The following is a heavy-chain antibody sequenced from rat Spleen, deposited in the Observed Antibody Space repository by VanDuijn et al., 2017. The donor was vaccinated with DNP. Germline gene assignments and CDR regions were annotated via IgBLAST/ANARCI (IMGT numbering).Heavy chain of an antibody. Sequence: VQLQESGPGLVEPSQSLSLTCSVTGYSITSCCRWTWIRKLPGNKMEWIGHISYSYTTDYNPSLRSRISITRDTSRNQFFLRLNSVTTEDTATYYCARLNYYYDGSYYYFVQWGQGVMVTVSS. D-gene: IGHD1-12*02. CDR2: ISYSYTT. J-gene: IGHJ2*01. V-gene: IGHV3-1*01. CDR1: GYSITSCC. CDR3: ARLNYYYDGSYYYFVQ.